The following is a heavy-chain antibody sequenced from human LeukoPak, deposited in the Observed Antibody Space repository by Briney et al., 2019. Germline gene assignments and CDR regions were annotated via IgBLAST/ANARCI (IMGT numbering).Heavy chain of an antibody. CDR3: ASFLPYYYDSSGYYGYYFDY. D-gene: IGHD3-22*01. V-gene: IGHV4-39*01. Sequence: SETLSLTCTVSGGSISSSSYYWGWIRQPPGKGLEWIGSVYYSGSTYYNPSLKSRVTISVDTSKNQFSLKLSSVTAADTAVYYCASFLPYYYDSSGYYGYYFDYWGQGTLVTVSS. CDR1: GGSISSSSYY. J-gene: IGHJ4*02. CDR2: VYYSGST.